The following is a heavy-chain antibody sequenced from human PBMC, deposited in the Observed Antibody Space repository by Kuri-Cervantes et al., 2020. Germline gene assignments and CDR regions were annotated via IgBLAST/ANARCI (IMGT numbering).Heavy chain of an antibody. J-gene: IGHJ3*02. Sequence: SETLSLTCTVSGGSISSGGYYWSWIRQHPGKGLEWIGYIYYSGSTYYNPSLKSRVTISVDTSKNQFSLKLSSVTAADTAVYYCARLSTNYDAFDIWGQGTMVTVSS. CDR3: ARLSTNYDAFDI. D-gene: IGHD2-2*01. CDR1: GGSISSGGYY. CDR2: IYYSGST. V-gene: IGHV4-31*03.